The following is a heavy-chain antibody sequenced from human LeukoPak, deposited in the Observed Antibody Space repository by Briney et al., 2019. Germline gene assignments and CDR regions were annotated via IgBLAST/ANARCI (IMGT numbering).Heavy chain of an antibody. V-gene: IGHV3-23*01. D-gene: IGHD1-26*01. CDR2: ISGSGGST. Sequence: GGSLRLSCAASGFTFSSYAMSWVRQAPGKGLGWVSAISGSGGSTYYADYVKGRFTISRDNSKNTLYLQMNSLRAEDTAVYYCAKDSGSYYYYYGMDVWGQGTTVTVSS. CDR1: GFTFSSYA. CDR3: AKDSGSYYYYYGMDV. J-gene: IGHJ6*02.